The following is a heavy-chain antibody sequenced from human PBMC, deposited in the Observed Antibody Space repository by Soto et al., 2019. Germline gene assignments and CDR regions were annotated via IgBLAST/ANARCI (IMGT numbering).Heavy chain of an antibody. J-gene: IGHJ4*02. CDR2: IYYTGST. Sequence: SETLSLTCTVSGGSISSSSYYWGWVRQPPGKGLEWIGSIYYTGSTYYNPSLKSRVTISVDTSKNQFSLKLSSVTAADTAVYYCARRSLGYCSGGSCYADMYYFDYWGQGTLVTVSS. D-gene: IGHD2-15*01. CDR3: ARRSLGYCSGGSCYADMYYFDY. CDR1: GGSISSSSYY. V-gene: IGHV4-39*01.